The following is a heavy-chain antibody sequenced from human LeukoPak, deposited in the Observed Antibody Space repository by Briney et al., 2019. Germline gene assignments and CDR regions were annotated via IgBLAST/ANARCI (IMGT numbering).Heavy chain of an antibody. V-gene: IGHV4-59*01. CDR1: GGSLSSYY. J-gene: IGHJ6*03. Sequence: PSETLSLTCTVSGGSLSSYYWSWLRQPPGKGLEWIGYIYYSGSTNYNPSLKSRVTISVDTSKNQFSLTLSSVTAADTAVYYCAREGMADTAMGTDYYYYYYMDVWGKGTTVTVSS. D-gene: IGHD5-18*01. CDR3: AREGMADTAMGTDYYYYYYMDV. CDR2: IYYSGST.